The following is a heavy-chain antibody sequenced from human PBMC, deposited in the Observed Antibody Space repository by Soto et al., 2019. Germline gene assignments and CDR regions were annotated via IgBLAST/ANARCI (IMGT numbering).Heavy chain of an antibody. CDR2: INHSGST. CDR3: ARGRSILRYFEWLSRYFDY. V-gene: IGHV4-34*01. D-gene: IGHD3-9*01. Sequence: PSETLSLTCAVSGGSFSGYYWSWIRQPPGKGLEWIGEINHSGSTNYNPSLKSRVTISVDTSKNQFSLKLSSVTAANTAVYYCARGRSILRYFEWLSRYFDYWGQGTLVTVSS. J-gene: IGHJ4*02. CDR1: GGSFSGYY.